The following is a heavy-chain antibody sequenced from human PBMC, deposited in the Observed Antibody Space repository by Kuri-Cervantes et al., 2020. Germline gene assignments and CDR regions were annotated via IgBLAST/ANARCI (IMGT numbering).Heavy chain of an antibody. J-gene: IGHJ6*03. V-gene: IGHV3-33*01. D-gene: IGHD3-3*01. Sequence: LSLTCAASGFTFSSYGMHWVRQAPGKGLEWVAVIWYGGSNKYYADSVKGRFTISRDNSKNTLYLQMNSLRAEDTAVYYCARGYDFWSGSGNMDVWGKGTTVTVSS. CDR3: ARGYDFWSGSGNMDV. CDR2: IWYGGSNK. CDR1: GFTFSSYG.